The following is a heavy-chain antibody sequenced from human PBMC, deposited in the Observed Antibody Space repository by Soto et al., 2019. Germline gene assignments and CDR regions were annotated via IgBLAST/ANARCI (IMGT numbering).Heavy chain of an antibody. D-gene: IGHD6-13*01. J-gene: IGHJ4*02. CDR1: GYTFTSYA. CDR3: ARDSSLAALRDY. V-gene: IGHV1-3*01. CDR2: INAGNGNT. Sequence: QVQLVQSGAEVKKPGASVKVSCTASGYTFTSYAMHWVRQAPGQRLEWMGWINAGNGNTKYSQKFQGRVTITRDTSASTAYMELSSLRSEDTAVYYCARDSSLAALRDYWGQGTLVTVSS.